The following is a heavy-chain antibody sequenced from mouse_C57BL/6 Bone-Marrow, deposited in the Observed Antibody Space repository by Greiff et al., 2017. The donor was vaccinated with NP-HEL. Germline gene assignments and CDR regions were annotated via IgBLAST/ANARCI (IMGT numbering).Heavy chain of an antibody. CDR2: IDPETGGT. D-gene: IGHD6-1*01. J-gene: IGHJ3*01. Sequence: VQLQQSGAELVRPGASVTLSCKASGYTFTDYEMHWVKQTPVHGLEWIGAIDPETGGTAYNQKFKGKAILTADKSSSTAYMELRSLTSEDSAVYYCTRICQKAYWGQGTLVTVSA. CDR3: TRICQKAY. V-gene: IGHV1-15*01. CDR1: GYTFTDYE.